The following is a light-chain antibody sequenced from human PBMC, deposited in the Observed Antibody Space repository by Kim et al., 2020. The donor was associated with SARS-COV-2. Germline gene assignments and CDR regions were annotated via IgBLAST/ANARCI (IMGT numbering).Light chain of an antibody. V-gene: IGLV10-54*04. CDR3: SAWDTSLSSCV. Sequence: RQTATLTCARNRKHVGNMGADWLQQRQGLPPKLLSFRNNNRPSGISERFCASRSGNTASLTIAGLQPEDEADYYCSAWDTSLSSCVFGGGTQLTVL. J-gene: IGLJ3*02. CDR1: RKHVGNMG. CDR2: RNN.